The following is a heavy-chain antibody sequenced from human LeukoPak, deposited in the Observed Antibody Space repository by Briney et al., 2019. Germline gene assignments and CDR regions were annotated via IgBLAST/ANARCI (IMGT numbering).Heavy chain of an antibody. CDR1: GGSMSSYY. CDR3: ARFPGSAEYRHYYYMDV. D-gene: IGHD2-15*01. J-gene: IGHJ6*03. Sequence: SETLSLTCSVSGGSMSSYYWSWIRQSPGKGLEWIGYIYYSGSSNYNPSLKSRVTISVDTSKNQFSLKLSSVTAADTAVYYCARFPGSAEYRHYYYMDVWGKGTTVTVSS. CDR2: IYYSGSS. V-gene: IGHV4-59*01.